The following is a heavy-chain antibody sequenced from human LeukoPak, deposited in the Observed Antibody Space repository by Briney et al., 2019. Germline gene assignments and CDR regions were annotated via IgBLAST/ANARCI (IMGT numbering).Heavy chain of an antibody. CDR1: GFTFNYLW. CDR3: ARARGTYGYFFDY. Sequence: PGGSLRLSCAASGFTFNYLWMSWVRQAPGKGLGWVANIMINAIEKWYVDSVKGRFTVSRDKANNSLYLQTQSPRAEDAAVYDCARARGTYGYFFDYWGQGTLVTVSS. V-gene: IGHV3-7*01. CDR2: IMINAIEK. J-gene: IGHJ4*02. D-gene: IGHD2-8*01.